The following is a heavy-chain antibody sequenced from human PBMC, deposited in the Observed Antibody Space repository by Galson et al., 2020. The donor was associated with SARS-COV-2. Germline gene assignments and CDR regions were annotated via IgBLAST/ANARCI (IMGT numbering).Heavy chain of an antibody. J-gene: IGHJ3*02. CDR2: ISYDGSNK. CDR1: GFTLSSYA. Sequence: GGSLRLSCAASGFTLSSYAMHWVRQAPGKGLEWVAVISYDGSNKYYADSVKGRFTISRDNSKNTLYLQMNSLRAEDTAVYYCARTPGGSYRDAFDIWGQGTMVTVSS. D-gene: IGHD1-26*01. V-gene: IGHV3-30*04. CDR3: ARTPGGSYRDAFDI.